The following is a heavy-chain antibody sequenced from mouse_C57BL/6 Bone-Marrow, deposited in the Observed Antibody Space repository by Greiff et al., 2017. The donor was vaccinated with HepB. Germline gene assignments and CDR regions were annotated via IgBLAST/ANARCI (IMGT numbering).Heavy chain of an antibody. Sequence: VQLQQSGAELVRPGASVKLSCTASGFNIKDDYMHWVKQRPEQGLEWIGWIDPENGDTEYASKFQGKATITADTSSNTAYLQLSSLTSEGTAVYYCTTRDYDEERLCWYFDVWGTGTTVTVSS. CDR2: IDPENGDT. CDR3: TTRDYDEERLCWYFDV. CDR1: GFNIKDDY. D-gene: IGHD2-4*01. J-gene: IGHJ1*03. V-gene: IGHV14-4*01.